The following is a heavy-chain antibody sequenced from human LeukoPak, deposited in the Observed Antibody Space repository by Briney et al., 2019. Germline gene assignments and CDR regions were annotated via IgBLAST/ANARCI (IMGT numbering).Heavy chain of an antibody. J-gene: IGHJ4*02. CDR2: ISGSGGST. CDR1: GFTFNSYA. CDR3: AILPGYSSGWYEVNY. D-gene: IGHD6-13*01. Sequence: GGSLRLSCAASGFTFNSYAMSWVRQAPGKGLEWVSGISGSGGSTYYADSVKGRFTISRDNSRNTLYLQMNSPRAEDTDVYYCAILPGYSSGWYEVNYWGQGTLVTVSS. V-gene: IGHV3-23*01.